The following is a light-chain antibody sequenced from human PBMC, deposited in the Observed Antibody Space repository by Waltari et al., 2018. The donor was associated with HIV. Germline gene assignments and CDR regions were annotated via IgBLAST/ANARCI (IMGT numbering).Light chain of an antibody. J-gene: IGKJ1*01. CDR3: QQSYTTPWT. CDR2: AAS. V-gene: IGKV1-39*01. Sequence: DIQMTQSPSSLSASVGDRVTVTCRASQTINTSLNWYQEKPGKAPKLLIYAASTLQSGVPSRFSGSGSGTDFTLTITSLQPEDFATYCCQQSYTTPWTFGQRTTVEVK. CDR1: QTINTS.